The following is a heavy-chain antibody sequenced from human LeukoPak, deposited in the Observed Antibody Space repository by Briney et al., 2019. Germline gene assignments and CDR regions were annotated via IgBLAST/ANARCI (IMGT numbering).Heavy chain of an antibody. CDR3: ARAFHSGSPSI. CDR1: GFTVSSNY. D-gene: IGHD1-26*01. J-gene: IGHJ3*02. Sequence: TGGSLRLSCAASGFTVSSNYMSWVRQAPGKGLEWVSVIYSGGSTYYADSVKGRFTISRDNSKNTLYLQMNSLRAEDTAVYYCARAFHSGSPSIWGQGTMVTVSS. CDR2: IYSGGST. V-gene: IGHV3-66*01.